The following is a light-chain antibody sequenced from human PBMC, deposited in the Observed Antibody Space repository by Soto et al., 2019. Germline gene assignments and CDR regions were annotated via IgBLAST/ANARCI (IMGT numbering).Light chain of an antibody. CDR3: NSYGGTNNYVV. CDR2: DVN. Sequence: QSALTQPPSASGSPGQSVTISCTGTSSDVGGYNYVSWYRQHPGKAPQLIIYDVNKRPSGVPDRFSGSKSGNMASLTVSGLQAEDEADYFCNSYGGTNNYVVFGGGTKVTVL. V-gene: IGLV2-8*01. CDR1: SSDVGGYNY. J-gene: IGLJ2*01.